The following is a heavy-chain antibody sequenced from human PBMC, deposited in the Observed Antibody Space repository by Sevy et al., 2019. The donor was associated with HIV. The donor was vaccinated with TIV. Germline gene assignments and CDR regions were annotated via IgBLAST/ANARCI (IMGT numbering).Heavy chain of an antibody. CDR1: GGSISSSNSY. D-gene: IGHD4-17*01. J-gene: IGHJ4*02. CDR2: IYYSGST. V-gene: IGHV4-39*01. Sequence: SETLSLTCTISGGSISSSNSYWGWIRQPPGKGLGWIGSIYYSGSTYYNPSLKSRVTISVDTSKNQFSLKLNSVTAADTAVYYCVRHDGVNPEYSDYWGQGTLVTVSS. CDR3: VRHDGVNPEYSDY.